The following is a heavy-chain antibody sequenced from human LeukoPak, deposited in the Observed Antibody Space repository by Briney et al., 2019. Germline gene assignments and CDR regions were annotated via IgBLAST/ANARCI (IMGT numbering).Heavy chain of an antibody. J-gene: IGHJ5*02. V-gene: IGHV3-66*01. CDR1: GFTVSSNY. CDR2: IYSGGST. Sequence: GGSLRLSCAASGFTVSSNYMSWVRQAPVKGLEWVSVIYSGGSTYYADSVKGRFTISRDNSKNTLYLQMNSLRAEDTAVYYCAKVNGRQCSGGSCKGGWFDPWGQGTLVTVSS. D-gene: IGHD2-15*01. CDR3: AKVNGRQCSGGSCKGGWFDP.